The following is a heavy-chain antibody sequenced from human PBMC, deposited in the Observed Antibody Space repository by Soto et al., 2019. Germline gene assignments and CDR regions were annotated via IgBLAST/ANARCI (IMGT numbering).Heavy chain of an antibody. CDR2: INHSGST. D-gene: IGHD3-3*01. V-gene: IGHV4-34*01. CDR1: GGSFSGYY. J-gene: IGHJ5*02. CDR3: ARIPHNRPAGYDFWSGYLFDP. Sequence: SETLSLTCAVYGGSFSGYYWSWIRQPPGKGPEWIGEINHSGSTNYNPSLKSRVTISVDTSKNQFSLKLSSVTAADTAVYYCARIPHNRPAGYDFWSGYLFDPWGQGTLVTVSS.